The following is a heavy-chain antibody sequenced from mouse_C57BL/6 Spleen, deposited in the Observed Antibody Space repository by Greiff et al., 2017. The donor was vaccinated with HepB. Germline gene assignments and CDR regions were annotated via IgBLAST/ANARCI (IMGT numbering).Heavy chain of an antibody. Sequence: QVQLQQPGAELVRPGTSVKLSCKASGYTFTSYWMHWVKQRPGQGLEWIGVIDPSDSYTNYNQKFKGKATLTVDTSSSTAYMQLSSLTSEDSAVYYCARYRSSHYFDYWGQGTTLTVSS. J-gene: IGHJ2*01. CDR1: GYTFTSYW. V-gene: IGHV1-59*01. D-gene: IGHD1-1*01. CDR3: ARYRSSHYFDY. CDR2: IDPSDSYT.